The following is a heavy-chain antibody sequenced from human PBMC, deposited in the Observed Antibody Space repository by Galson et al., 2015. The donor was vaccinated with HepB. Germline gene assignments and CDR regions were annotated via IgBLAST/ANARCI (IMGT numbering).Heavy chain of an antibody. CDR1: GFTFSSYG. Sequence: SLRLSCAASGFTFSSYGMHWVRQAPGKGLEWVAVISYDGSNKYYADSVKGRFTISRDNSKNTLYLQMNSLRAEDTAVYYCAKDSYSSGWVSGGSYDPWGQGTLVTVSS. CDR3: AKDSYSSGWVSGGSYDP. J-gene: IGHJ5*02. CDR2: ISYDGSNK. D-gene: IGHD6-19*01. V-gene: IGHV3-30*18.